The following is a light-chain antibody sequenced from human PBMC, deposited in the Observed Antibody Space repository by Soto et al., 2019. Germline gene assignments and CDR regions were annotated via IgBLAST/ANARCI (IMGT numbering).Light chain of an antibody. V-gene: IGLV2-23*03. CDR3: CSYAGSSTFDVV. Sequence: QSALTQPASVSGSPGQSITISCTGTSSEVGSYNLVSWYQQHPGKAPKLMIYEGSKRPSGVSNRFSGPKSGNTASLTISGLQAEDEADYYCCSYAGSSTFDVVFGGGTKVTVL. CDR2: EGS. CDR1: SSEVGSYNL. J-gene: IGLJ2*01.